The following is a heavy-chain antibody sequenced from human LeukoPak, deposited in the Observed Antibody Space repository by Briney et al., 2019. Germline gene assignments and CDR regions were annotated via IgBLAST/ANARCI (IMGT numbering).Heavy chain of an antibody. D-gene: IGHD6-13*01. CDR3: ARDLYGSWYSAEYFQH. CDR2: ISAYNGNT. J-gene: IGHJ1*01. CDR1: GYTFTSYG. V-gene: IGHV1-18*01. Sequence: ASVKVSCKASGYTFTSYGISWVRQAPGQGLEWMGWISAYNGNTNYAQKLQGRVTMTTDTSTSTAYMELRSLRSDDTAVYYCARDLYGSWYSAEYFQHWGQGTLVTVSS.